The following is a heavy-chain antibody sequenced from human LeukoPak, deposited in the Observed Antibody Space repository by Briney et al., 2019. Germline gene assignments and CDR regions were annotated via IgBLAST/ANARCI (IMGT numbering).Heavy chain of an antibody. V-gene: IGHV5-51*01. D-gene: IGHD5-18*01. CDR1: GYSFTSYW. J-gene: IGHJ4*02. CDR3: ARRHFLDTAMVDFDY. CDR2: IYPGDSDT. Sequence: GESLKISCKGSGYSFTSYWIGWVRQMPGKGLERMGIIYPGDSDTRYSPSFQGQVTISADKSISTAYLQWSSLKASDTAMYYCARRHFLDTAMVDFDYWGQGTLVTVSS.